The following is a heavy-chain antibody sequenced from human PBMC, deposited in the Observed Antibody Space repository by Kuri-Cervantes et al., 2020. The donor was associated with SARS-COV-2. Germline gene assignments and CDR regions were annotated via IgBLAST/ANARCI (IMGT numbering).Heavy chain of an antibody. V-gene: IGHV3-23*03. CDR2: IYSGGST. Sequence: GGSLRLSCAASGFTFSSYAMHWVRQAPGKGLEWVSVIYSGGSTYYADSVKGRFTISRDNSKNTLYLQMNSLRAEDTAVYYCAKDLTIAVAGFNWYFDLWGRGTLVTVSS. CDR3: AKDLTIAVAGFNWYFDL. J-gene: IGHJ2*01. CDR1: GFTFSSYA. D-gene: IGHD6-19*01.